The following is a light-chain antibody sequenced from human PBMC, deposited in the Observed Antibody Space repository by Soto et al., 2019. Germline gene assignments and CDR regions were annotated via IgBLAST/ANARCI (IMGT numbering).Light chain of an antibody. J-gene: IGKJ4*01. CDR3: QEYNGNSGLT. Sequence: DIQMTQSPSPLSQFVGAGVTITGRASQNIRSGLAWYQQKPGKAPELLIYSASGLESGVPSRFSGSGFGTEFTLTISSLQPDDFATYYCQEYNGNSGLTFGGGTKVEIK. CDR2: SAS. CDR1: QNIRSG. V-gene: IGKV1-5*03.